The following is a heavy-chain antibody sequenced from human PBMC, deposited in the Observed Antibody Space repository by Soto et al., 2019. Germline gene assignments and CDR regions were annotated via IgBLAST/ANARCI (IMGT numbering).Heavy chain of an antibody. D-gene: IGHD3-9*01. V-gene: IGHV4-4*07. Sequence: SETLSLTCTVSRDSISGLCLTWIRQPAGKGLEWIGRIYSSGETNYNPSLTGRVIMSLDTSKNQFSLNLTSVTAADTAVYYCARASQCKSYFDCFAWLDYWGQGTLVTVSS. CDR1: RDSISGLC. CDR2: IYSSGET. CDR3: ARASQCKSYFDCFAWLDY. J-gene: IGHJ4*02.